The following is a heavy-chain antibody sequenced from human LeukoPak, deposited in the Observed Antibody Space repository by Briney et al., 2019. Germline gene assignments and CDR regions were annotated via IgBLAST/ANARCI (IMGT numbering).Heavy chain of an antibody. Sequence: GGSLRLSCAASGFTFSNYGMHWVRQAPGKGLEWVAIISYDGSNKYYADSVKGRFTISRDNSKNTLYLQMNSPRAEDTAVYYCAKRAYSSSWFADYFDYWGRGTLVTVSS. CDR3: AKRAYSSSWFADYFDY. CDR2: ISYDGSNK. V-gene: IGHV3-30*18. D-gene: IGHD6-13*01. CDR1: GFTFSNYG. J-gene: IGHJ4*02.